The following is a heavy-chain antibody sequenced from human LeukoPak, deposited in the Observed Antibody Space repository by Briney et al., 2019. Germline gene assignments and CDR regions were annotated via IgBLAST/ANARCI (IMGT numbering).Heavy chain of an antibody. J-gene: IGHJ5*02. CDR3: ARSITMIVGWFDP. Sequence: GGSLRLSCVASGFTITSYNMNWVRQAPGKGLEWVASITSGSDYIYYADSVKGRFTISRDNAKNSLYLQMNSLRAEDTAVYFCARSITMIVGWFDPWGQGTLVTVSS. V-gene: IGHV3-21*01. CDR1: GFTITSYN. D-gene: IGHD3-22*01. CDR2: ITSGSDYI.